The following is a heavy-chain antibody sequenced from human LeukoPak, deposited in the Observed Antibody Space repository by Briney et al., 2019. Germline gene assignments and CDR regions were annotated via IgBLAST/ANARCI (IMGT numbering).Heavy chain of an antibody. Sequence: GGSLRLSCAASGFTFSSHEMTWVRQAPGKGLEWVSYISGGGSTIYYADSVKGRFTISRDNAKNSLYLQMNSLRAEDTAVYYCARRIPLWGQGTTVIVSS. CDR3: ARRIPL. CDR1: GFTFSSHE. V-gene: IGHV3-48*03. CDR2: ISGGGSTI. J-gene: IGHJ3*01.